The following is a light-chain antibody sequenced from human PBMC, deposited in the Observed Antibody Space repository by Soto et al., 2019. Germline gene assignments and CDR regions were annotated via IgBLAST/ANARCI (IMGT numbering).Light chain of an antibody. J-gene: IGKJ1*01. CDR1: QSISSW. V-gene: IGKV1-5*01. CDR3: QQYNSYPWT. CDR2: DAS. Sequence: DIQMTQSPSTLSASVGDRVTITCRASQSISSWLAWYQQKPGKAPKLLIYDASSLESGVPSRFSGSGSGTEFTLTISRLPPDDFATYYCQQYNSYPWTFGQGTKVEIK.